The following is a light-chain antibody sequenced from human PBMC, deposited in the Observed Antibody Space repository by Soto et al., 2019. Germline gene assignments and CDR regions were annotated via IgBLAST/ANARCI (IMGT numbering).Light chain of an antibody. CDR2: AAT. Sequence: DVQLTQSPSSLSASVGDRVTITCRASQTIDTYVNWYQHKPGTAPKVLIYAATYLQNGVPSRFSGTGSGADFTLTISSLHPEDFATYYCQQNFNFPRTFGQGTKVDIK. V-gene: IGKV1-39*01. J-gene: IGKJ1*01. CDR1: QTIDTY. CDR3: QQNFNFPRT.